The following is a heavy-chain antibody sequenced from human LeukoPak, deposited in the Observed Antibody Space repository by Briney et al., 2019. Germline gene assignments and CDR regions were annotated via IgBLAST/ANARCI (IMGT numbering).Heavy chain of an antibody. Sequence: PGGSLRLSCAASGFTFSSYGMHWVRQAPGKGLEWVAVISYDGSNKYYADSVRGRFTISRDNSKNTLYLQMNSLRAEDTAVYYCAHGDWDYWGQGTLVTVSS. V-gene: IGHV3-30*03. D-gene: IGHD3/OR15-3a*01. CDR2: ISYDGSNK. CDR1: GFTFSSYG. CDR3: AHGDWDY. J-gene: IGHJ4*02.